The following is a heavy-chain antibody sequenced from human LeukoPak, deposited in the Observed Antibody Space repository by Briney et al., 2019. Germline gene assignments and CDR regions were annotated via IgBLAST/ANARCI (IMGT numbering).Heavy chain of an antibody. CDR1: GFTFSSYW. CDR2: IEQDGSQK. Sequence: GSLRLSCAASGFTFSSYWLSWVRQAPGKGLEWVASIEQDGSQKYYVDSVRGRFTISRDNAKNSVYLQTNSLRFEDTAVYYCARNSGSNPFDYWGQGPLVTVSS. V-gene: IGHV3-7*01. CDR3: ARNSGSNPFDY. J-gene: IGHJ4*02. D-gene: IGHD1-26*01.